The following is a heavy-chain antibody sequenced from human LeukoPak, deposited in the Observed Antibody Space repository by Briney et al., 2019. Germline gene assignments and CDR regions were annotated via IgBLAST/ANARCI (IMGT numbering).Heavy chain of an antibody. Sequence: SETLSLTCTVSGYSISSGYYWGWIRQPPGKGLEWIGSIYHSGCTYYNPSLKSRVTISVDTSKNQFSLKLSSVTAADTAVYYCARLSRGGGDYGYWGQGTLVTVSS. CDR2: IYHSGCT. CDR1: GYSISSGYY. J-gene: IGHJ4*02. V-gene: IGHV4-38-2*02. CDR3: ARLSRGGGDYGY. D-gene: IGHD4-17*01.